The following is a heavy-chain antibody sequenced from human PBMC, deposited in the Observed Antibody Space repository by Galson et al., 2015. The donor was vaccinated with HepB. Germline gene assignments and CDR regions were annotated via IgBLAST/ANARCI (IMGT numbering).Heavy chain of an antibody. CDR1: GFTFDDYA. CDR2: ISWNSGSI. J-gene: IGHJ1*01. Sequence: SLRLSCAASGFTFDDYAMHWVRQAPGKGLEWVSGISWNSGSIGYADSVKGRFTISRDNSKNTLYLQMNSLRAEDTAVYYCAKVHSGCSGGSCYPAEYFQHWGQGTLVTVSS. V-gene: IGHV3-9*01. CDR3: AKVHSGCSGGSCYPAEYFQH. D-gene: IGHD2-15*01.